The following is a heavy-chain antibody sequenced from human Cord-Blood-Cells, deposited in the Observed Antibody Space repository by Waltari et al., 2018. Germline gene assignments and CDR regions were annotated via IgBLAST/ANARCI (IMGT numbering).Heavy chain of an antibody. CDR2: IDYSGST. J-gene: IGHJ5*02. Sequence: QLQLQESGPGLVKPSETRSLTCPVPGGSISSRSYYWGWIRQPPGKGLEWSGSIDYSGSTDYNPSLKSRVTISVDTSKNQFSLKLSSVTAADTAVYYCAGDWNYWFDPWGQGTLVTVSS. D-gene: IGHD1-7*01. V-gene: IGHV4-39*02. CDR1: GGSISSRSYY. CDR3: AGDWNYWFDP.